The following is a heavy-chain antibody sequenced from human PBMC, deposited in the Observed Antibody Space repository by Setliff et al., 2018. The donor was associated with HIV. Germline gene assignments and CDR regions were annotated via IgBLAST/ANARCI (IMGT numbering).Heavy chain of an antibody. D-gene: IGHD3-22*01. Sequence: PSETLSLTCTVSGGSISSSSYYWGWIRQPAGKGLEWIGRIYTSGSTNYNPSLKSRVTISVDTSKNQFSLKLSSVTAADTAVYYCARDVTLIVEGGMDVWGQGTTVTVSS. CDR2: IYTSGST. J-gene: IGHJ6*02. CDR1: GGSISSSSYY. CDR3: ARDVTLIVEGGMDV. V-gene: IGHV4-61*02.